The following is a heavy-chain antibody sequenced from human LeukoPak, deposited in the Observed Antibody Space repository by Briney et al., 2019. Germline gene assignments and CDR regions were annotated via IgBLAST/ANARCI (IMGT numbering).Heavy chain of an antibody. CDR3: ARDIQYIGSTYYFDL. V-gene: IGHV3-11*01. D-gene: IGHD1-26*01. Sequence: GGSLRLSCEASGFTFSAYQMSWVRQAPGEGLEWVSYIGGSDNTMSYADSVKGRFTISSDNAKNSLYLQMNSLRAEDTAVYYCARDIQYIGSTYYFDLWGQGTLVTVSS. CDR2: IGGSDNTM. J-gene: IGHJ4*02. CDR1: GFTFSAYQ.